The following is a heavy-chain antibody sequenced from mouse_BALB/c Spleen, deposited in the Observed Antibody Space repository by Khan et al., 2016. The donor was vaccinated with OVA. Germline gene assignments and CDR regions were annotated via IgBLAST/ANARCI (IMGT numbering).Heavy chain of an antibody. Sequence: QMQFEESGPAMVAPSQSLSITCTVSGFSLTNYGVHWVRQPPGKGLEWLGLIWAGGRTNYNSALMSRLSISKDNSKSQVFLKMNSLQADDTAIYDGARFFGNYGGYFDVWGAGTTVTVSA. D-gene: IGHD2-1*01. CDR3: ARFFGNYGGYFDV. CDR1: GFSLTNYG. V-gene: IGHV2-9*02. CDR2: IWAGGRT. J-gene: IGHJ1*01.